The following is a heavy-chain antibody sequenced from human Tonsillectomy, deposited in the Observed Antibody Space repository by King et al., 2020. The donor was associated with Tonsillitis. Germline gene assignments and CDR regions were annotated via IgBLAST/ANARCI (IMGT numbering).Heavy chain of an antibody. J-gene: IGHJ4*02. V-gene: IGHV4-59*01. CDR2: IYYSGCT. Sequence: VQLQESGPGLVKPSETLSLTCTGSGGSISSYYWSWIRQPPGKGLEWIGYIYYSGCTNYNPSLKSRVTISVETSKNQFSLKLSSVTAADTAGYYCARGGLYYFDYWGQGTLVTVPS. CDR3: ARGGLYYFDY. D-gene: IGHD1-26*01. CDR1: GGSISSYY.